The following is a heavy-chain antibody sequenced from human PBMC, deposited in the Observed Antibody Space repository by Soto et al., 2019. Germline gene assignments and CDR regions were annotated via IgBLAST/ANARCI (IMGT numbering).Heavy chain of an antibody. V-gene: IGHV3-23*01. Sequence: DVQLLESGGGLVQPGGSLRLSCAASGFTFRSYAMSWVRQAPGKGLEWVSGISGSGISTHYADSVKGRFTVSRDNSKTTLYLQMNSLRAEGTAVYNCAKEPVGPDWYFDLWGRGTLVTVSS. CDR3: AKEPVGPDWYFDL. CDR1: GFTFRSYA. J-gene: IGHJ2*01. CDR2: ISGSGIST.